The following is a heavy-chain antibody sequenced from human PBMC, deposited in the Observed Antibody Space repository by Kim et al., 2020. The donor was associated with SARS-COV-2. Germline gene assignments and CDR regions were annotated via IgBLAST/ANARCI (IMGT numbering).Heavy chain of an antibody. D-gene: IGHD6-19*01. V-gene: IGHV1-3*01. CDR3: AREAVAGSFDH. J-gene: IGHJ4*02. CDR1: GYSFTTFA. CDR2: INGGNGNT. Sequence: ASVKVSCKASGYSFTTFALYWVRRAPGQRLEWMGWINGGNGNTRYSQKFQARVSITRDTSATTAYFELSGLRSEDTAVYYCAREAVAGSFDHWGQGTLVTVSS.